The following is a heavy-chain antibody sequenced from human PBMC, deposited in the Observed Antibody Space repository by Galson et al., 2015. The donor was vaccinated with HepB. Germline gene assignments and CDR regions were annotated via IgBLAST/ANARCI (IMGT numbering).Heavy chain of an antibody. CDR2: IYPGDSDT. J-gene: IGHJ3*02. Sequence: QSGAEVKKPGESLKISCKGSGYSFTSYWIGWVRQMPGKGLEWMGIIYPGDSDTRYSPSFQGQVTISADKSISTAYLQWSSLKASDTAMYYCAVTIFGVVMGNAFDIWGQGTMVTVSS. CDR1: GYSFTSYW. D-gene: IGHD3-3*01. V-gene: IGHV5-51*03. CDR3: AVTIFGVVMGNAFDI.